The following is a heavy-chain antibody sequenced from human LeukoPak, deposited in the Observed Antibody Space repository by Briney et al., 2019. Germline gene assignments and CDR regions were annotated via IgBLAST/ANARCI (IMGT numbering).Heavy chain of an antibody. J-gene: IGHJ4*01. V-gene: IGHV4-34*01. Sequence: PSETLSLTCAVYGGSFSGYYWSWIRQPPGKGLEWIGEINHSGSTNYNPSLKSRVTISVDTSKNQFSLKLSSVTAADTAVYYCARDYYGPLDYWGHGTLVTVSS. CDR3: ARDYYGPLDY. CDR1: GGSFSGYY. D-gene: IGHD3-10*01. CDR2: INHSGST.